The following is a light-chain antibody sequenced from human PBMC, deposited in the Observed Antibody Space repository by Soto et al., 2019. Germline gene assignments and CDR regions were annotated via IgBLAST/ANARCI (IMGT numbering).Light chain of an antibody. CDR1: SSDVGGYDY. CDR3: SSFASKTPVV. V-gene: IGLV2-14*03. J-gene: IGLJ3*02. Sequence: QSALTQPASVSGSLGQSITISCTGTSSDVGGYDYVSWYQQHPGKAPKLMIFDVTNRPSGISYRFSGSKSGNTASLTISGLQAEDEADYYCSSFASKTPVVFGGGTKLTVL. CDR2: DVT.